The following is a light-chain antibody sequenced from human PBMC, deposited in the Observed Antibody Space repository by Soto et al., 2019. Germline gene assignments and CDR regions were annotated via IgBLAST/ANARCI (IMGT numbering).Light chain of an antibody. CDR2: DVS. J-gene: IGLJ1*01. Sequence: SVLTQPASVSGSPGQSITISCTGTSSDVGGYNYVSRYQQHPGKAPKFMIYDVSNRPSGVSTRFSGSKSGNTASLTISWLQAEDEADYYCNSYTTSNTRQIVFGTGTKVTVL. CDR3: NSYTTSNTRQIV. CDR1: SSDVGGYNY. V-gene: IGLV2-14*01.